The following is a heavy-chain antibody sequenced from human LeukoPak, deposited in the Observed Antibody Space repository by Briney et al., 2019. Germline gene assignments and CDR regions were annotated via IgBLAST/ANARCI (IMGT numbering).Heavy chain of an antibody. CDR2: ISGSSSYI. CDR3: AREGNFDYVWGSYRPIDY. Sequence: GSLRLSCAASGFTFSSYSVNWVRPAPGKGLEWVPSISGSSSYIYYADSVKGRFTISRDNAKNSLYLQMNSLRAEDTAVYYCAREGNFDYVWGSYRPIDYWGQGTLVTVSS. CDR1: GFTFSSYS. J-gene: IGHJ4*02. D-gene: IGHD3-16*02. V-gene: IGHV3-21*01.